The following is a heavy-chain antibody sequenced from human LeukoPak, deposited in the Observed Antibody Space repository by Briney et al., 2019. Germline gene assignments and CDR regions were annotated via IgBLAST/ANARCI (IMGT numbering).Heavy chain of an antibody. D-gene: IGHD6-13*01. J-gene: IGHJ4*02. Sequence: GGSLRLSCAASGFTFSSYEMNWVRQAPGKGLEWVSYISSSGSTIYYADSVKGRFTISRDNAKNSLYLQMNSLRAEDTAVYYCARDSGPGYSSSWYDYWGQGTLVTVSS. CDR3: ARDSGPGYSSSWYDY. CDR2: ISSSGSTI. CDR1: GFTFSSYE. V-gene: IGHV3-48*03.